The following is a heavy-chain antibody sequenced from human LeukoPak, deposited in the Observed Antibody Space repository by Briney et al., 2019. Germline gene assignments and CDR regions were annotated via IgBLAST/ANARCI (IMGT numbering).Heavy chain of an antibody. Sequence: GGSLRLSCAASGFTVSSNYMSWVRQAPGKGLEWVSVIYSAGSTYYADSVKGRFTISRDNSKNTLYLQMNSLRADDTAVYYCAKEIWPTVTTPGRTYFDYWGQGTLVTVSS. CDR2: IYSAGST. J-gene: IGHJ4*02. CDR1: GFTVSSNY. D-gene: IGHD4-17*01. V-gene: IGHV3-53*05. CDR3: AKEIWPTVTTPGRTYFDY.